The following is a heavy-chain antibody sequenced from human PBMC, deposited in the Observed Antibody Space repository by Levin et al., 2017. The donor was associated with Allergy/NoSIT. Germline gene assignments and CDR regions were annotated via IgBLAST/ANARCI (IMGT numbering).Heavy chain of an antibody. V-gene: IGHV1-18*01. CDR3: ARGYSNYAPGWFDP. CDR2: INPEKGNT. D-gene: IGHD4-11*01. Sequence: ASVKVSCKASGYTFSNYGISWVRQAPGQGLEWMGWINPEKGNTNYAQKFQGRVTMTTDTSTTTAHMELRSLISDDTAVYYCARGYSNYAPGWFDPWGQGTLVTVSS. CDR1: GYTFSNYG. J-gene: IGHJ5*02.